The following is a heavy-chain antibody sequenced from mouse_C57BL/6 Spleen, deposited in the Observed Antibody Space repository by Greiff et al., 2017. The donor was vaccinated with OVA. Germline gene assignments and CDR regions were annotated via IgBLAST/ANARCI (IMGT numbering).Heavy chain of an antibody. Sequence: DVQLVESGGGLVKPGGSLKLSCAASGFTFSSYAMSWVRQTPEKRLAWVATISDGGSYTYYPDNVKGRFTISRDNAKNNLYLQMSHLKSEDTAMYYCARSPAGITTVVAGVDYWGQGTSVTVSS. V-gene: IGHV5-4*01. J-gene: IGHJ4*01. CDR1: GFTFSSYA. CDR2: ISDGGSYT. CDR3: ARSPAGITTVVAGVDY. D-gene: IGHD1-1*01.